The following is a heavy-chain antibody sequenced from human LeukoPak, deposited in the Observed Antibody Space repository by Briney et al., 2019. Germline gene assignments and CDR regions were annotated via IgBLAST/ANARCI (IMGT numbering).Heavy chain of an antibody. CDR2: IGSSSSYI. V-gene: IGHV3-21*01. CDR1: GFTFSSYS. D-gene: IGHD3-3*01. J-gene: IGHJ6*02. CDR3: ARNQEPPTYYDFWSGYSPVGCMDV. Sequence: GGSLRLSCAASGFTFSSYSMNWVRQAPGKGLEWVSSIGSSSSYIYYADSVKGRFTISRDNAKNSLYLQMNSLRAEDTAVYYCARNQEPPTYYDFWSGYSPVGCMDVWGQGTTVTVSS.